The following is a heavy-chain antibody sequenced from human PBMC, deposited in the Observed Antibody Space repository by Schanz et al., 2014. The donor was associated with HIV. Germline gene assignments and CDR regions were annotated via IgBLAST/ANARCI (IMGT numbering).Heavy chain of an antibody. D-gene: IGHD6-19*01. CDR2: ISYDGSNK. J-gene: IGHJ4*02. CDR1: GFTFITYG. Sequence: QVQLVESGGGVVQPGRSLRLSCAASGFTFITYGMHWVRQAPGKGLEWVAGISYDGSNKYYADSVKGRFTISRDSFNTPLYLHMSSLRAEDTAVYFCAKDRTDSGWYKEGPRELGEWGQGTLVTVSS. CDR3: AKDRTDSGWYKEGPRELGE. V-gene: IGHV3-30*18.